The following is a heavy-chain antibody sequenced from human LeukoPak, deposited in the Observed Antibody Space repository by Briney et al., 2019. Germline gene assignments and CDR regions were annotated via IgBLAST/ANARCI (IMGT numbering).Heavy chain of an antibody. D-gene: IGHD6-13*01. Sequence: SETLSLTCTVSGGSVSGGDYYWNWIRQPPGEKLEWIGYIHYSGSTNSNPSLKSRVTISVDTSKNHFSLTLSSVTAADTAVYYCARYGGSWPDYWGQGTLVTVSS. CDR3: ARYGGSWPDY. J-gene: IGHJ4*02. CDR2: IHYSGST. V-gene: IGHV4-61*03. CDR1: GGSVSGGDYY.